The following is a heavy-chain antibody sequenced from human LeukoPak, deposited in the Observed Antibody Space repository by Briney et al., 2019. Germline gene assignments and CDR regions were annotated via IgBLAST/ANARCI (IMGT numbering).Heavy chain of an antibody. V-gene: IGHV3-11*03. CDR1: GFTFSDYH. CDR2: ITGSSRSA. J-gene: IGHJ4*02. Sequence: GGSLRLSCAASGFTFSDYHMNWIRQAPGKGLEWVSYITGSSRSANYADSVKGRFTISRDNAKNSLYLQMNSLRAEDTALYYCARRYDILTGYYVYYFDYWGQGTLVTVSS. D-gene: IGHD3-9*01. CDR3: ARRYDILTGYYVYYFDY.